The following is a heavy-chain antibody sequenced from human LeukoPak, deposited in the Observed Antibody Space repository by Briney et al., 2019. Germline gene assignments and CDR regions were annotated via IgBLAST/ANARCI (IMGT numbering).Heavy chain of an antibody. V-gene: IGHV4-59*01. D-gene: IGHD6-13*01. CDR2: IYYSGST. J-gene: IGHJ6*02. CDR1: GGSITNDY. CDR3: ARLSKIATAGPNYYHSMDV. Sequence: SETLSLTCTVSGGSITNDYWTWIRQPPGKGLEWIGYIYYSGSTNYNPSLKSRVTISVDTSKNQFSLKLSSVTAADTALYYCARLSKIATAGPNYYHSMDVWGQGTTVTVSS.